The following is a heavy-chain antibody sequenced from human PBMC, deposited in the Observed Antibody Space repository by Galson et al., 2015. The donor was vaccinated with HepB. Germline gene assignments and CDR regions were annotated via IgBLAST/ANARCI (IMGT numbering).Heavy chain of an antibody. CDR3: AKAVYCSSTSCYPAYFYYYMDV. V-gene: IGHV3-23*01. CDR1: GFTFSSYA. Sequence: SLRLSCAASGFTFSSYAMSWVRQAPGKGLEWVSAISGSGGSTYYADSVKGRFTISRDNSKNTLYLQMNSLRAEDTAVYYCAKAVYCSSTSCYPAYFYYYMDVWGKGTTVTVSS. J-gene: IGHJ6*03. CDR2: ISGSGGST. D-gene: IGHD2-2*01.